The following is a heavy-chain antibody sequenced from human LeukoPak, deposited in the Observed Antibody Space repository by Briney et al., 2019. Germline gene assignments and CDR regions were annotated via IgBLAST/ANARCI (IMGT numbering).Heavy chain of an antibody. D-gene: IGHD3-9*01. CDR1: GFTFSSYA. J-gene: IGHJ3*02. Sequence: PGGSLRLSCAASGFTFSSYAMSWVRQAPGKGLEWVSVISGSGGNTYCADSVKGRFTISRDNSKNTLYLQMNGLRAEDTAVYYCARGDSYHILTDYPGYAFDIWGQGTMVTVSS. V-gene: IGHV3-23*01. CDR2: ISGSGGNT. CDR3: ARGDSYHILTDYPGYAFDI.